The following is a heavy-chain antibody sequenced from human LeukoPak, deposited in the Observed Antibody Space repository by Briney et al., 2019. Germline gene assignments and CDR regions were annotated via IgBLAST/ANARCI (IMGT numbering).Heavy chain of an antibody. CDR2: IYYSGST. D-gene: IGHD3-22*01. Sequence: SQTLSLTCTVSGGSIISGGYLWSWLRQHPGKGLEWVGYIYYSGSTHYNSSLESRVTISVDPSKKQFSLKLSSVTAADTAVYYCAAFDSATYDAFDIWGQGTMVTVSS. CDR3: AAFDSATYDAFDI. J-gene: IGHJ3*02. CDR1: GGSIISGGYL. V-gene: IGHV4-31*03.